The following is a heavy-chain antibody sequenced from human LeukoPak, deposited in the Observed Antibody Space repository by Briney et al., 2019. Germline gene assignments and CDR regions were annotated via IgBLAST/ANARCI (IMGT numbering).Heavy chain of an antibody. CDR1: GGTFSSYA. V-gene: IGHV1-69*04. Sequence: GASVKVSCKASGGTFSSYAISWARQAPGQGLEWMGRIIPILGIANYAQKFQGRVTITADKSTSTAYMELSSLRSEDTAVYYCARWEDDSSGYYHHYAFDIWGQGTMVTVSS. CDR2: IIPILGIA. J-gene: IGHJ3*02. D-gene: IGHD3-22*01. CDR3: ARWEDDSSGYYHHYAFDI.